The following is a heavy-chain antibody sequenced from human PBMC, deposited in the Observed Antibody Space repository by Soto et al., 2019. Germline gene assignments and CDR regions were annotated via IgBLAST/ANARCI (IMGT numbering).Heavy chain of an antibody. CDR1: GGTFSSYA. D-gene: IGHD3-22*01. Sequence: ASVKVSCKASGGTFSSYAISWVRQAPGQGLEWMGWINPNSGGTNYAQKFQGWVTMTRDTSISTAYMELSRLRSDDTAVYYCARSRRPYDSSGYGNWYFDLWGRGTLVTVSS. CDR3: ARSRRPYDSSGYGNWYFDL. V-gene: IGHV1-2*04. J-gene: IGHJ2*01. CDR2: INPNSGGT.